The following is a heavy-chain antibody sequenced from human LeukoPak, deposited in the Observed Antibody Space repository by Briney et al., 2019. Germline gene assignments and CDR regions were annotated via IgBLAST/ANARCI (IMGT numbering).Heavy chain of an antibody. V-gene: IGHV2-70*01. J-gene: IGHJ4*02. CDR2: IDWDDDK. D-gene: IGHD3-22*01. CDR1: GFALTTSGMC. Sequence: SGPALVKPTQILTLTCTFSGFALTTSGMCVSWIRQPPGKALEWLALIDWDDDKYYSTSLETRLTISKDTSKNQVVLTMTNMDPVDTATYYCAPPNHFDSGGYLYYFDSWGQGTLVTVSS. CDR3: APPNHFDSGGYLYYFDS.